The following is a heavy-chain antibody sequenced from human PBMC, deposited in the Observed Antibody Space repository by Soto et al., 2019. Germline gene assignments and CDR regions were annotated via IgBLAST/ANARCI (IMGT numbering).Heavy chain of an antibody. V-gene: IGHV3-33*01. CDR1: GFTFSSYG. J-gene: IGHJ4*02. CDR3: AREELPSPYSYDSSGLEY. Sequence: QVQLVESGGGVVQPGRSLRLSCAASGFTFSSYGMHWVRQAPGKGLEWVAVIWYDGSNKYYADSVKGRFTISRDNSKNTLYLQMNSLRAEDTAVYYCAREELPSPYSYDSSGLEYWGQGTLVTVSS. CDR2: IWYDGSNK. D-gene: IGHD3-22*01.